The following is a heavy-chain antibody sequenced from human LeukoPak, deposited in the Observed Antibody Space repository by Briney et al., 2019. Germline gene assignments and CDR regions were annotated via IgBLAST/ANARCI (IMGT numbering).Heavy chain of an antibody. D-gene: IGHD5-18*01. CDR3: ARQGSGYSSSFDY. J-gene: IGHJ4*02. V-gene: IGHV4-59*08. CDR1: GGSISNYY. Sequence: SETLSLTCAVSGGSISNYYWSWIRQPPGKVLEWIGYIYYSGGTNYNPSLKSRVSISVDTSKNQFSLKLSSVTAADTAVYYCARQGSGYSSSFDYWGQGTLVTVSS. CDR2: IYYSGGT.